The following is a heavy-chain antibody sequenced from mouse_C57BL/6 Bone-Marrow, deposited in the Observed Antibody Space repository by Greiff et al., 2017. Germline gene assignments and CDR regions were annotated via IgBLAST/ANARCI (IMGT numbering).Heavy chain of an antibody. V-gene: IGHV1-39*01. CDR3: TRSPALLWDFDV. CDR1: GYSFTDYN. D-gene: IGHD3-3*01. Sequence: VQLQQSGPELVKPGASVKISCKASGYSFTDYNMNWVKQSNGTSLEWIGVINPNYGTTSYNQKFKGKATLTVDQSSSTAYMQLNSLTSDDSAVYYCTRSPALLWDFDVWGTGTTVTVSS. CDR2: INPNYGTT. J-gene: IGHJ1*03.